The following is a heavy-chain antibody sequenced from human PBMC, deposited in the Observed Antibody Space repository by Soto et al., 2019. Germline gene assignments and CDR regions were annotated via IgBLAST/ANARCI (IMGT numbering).Heavy chain of an antibody. V-gene: IGHV3-23*01. CDR3: AKNRDYDYDAFDV. Sequence: PGGSLRLSCAGSGFTFNRNAMSWVRQAPGKGLERVSGITGNSAFTYYADSVKGRFIIPRDNSKNTLYLQINTLRVEDTAVYYCAKNRDYDYDAFDVWGQGTVVTVSS. CDR1: GFTFNRNA. J-gene: IGHJ3*01. CDR2: ITGNSAFT. D-gene: IGHD3-16*01.